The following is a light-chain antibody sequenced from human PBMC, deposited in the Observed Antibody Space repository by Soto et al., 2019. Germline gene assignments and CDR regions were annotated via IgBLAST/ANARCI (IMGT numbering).Light chain of an antibody. Sequence: EIVFTQSPCTLSLSPFERSTLSCRASQSVSNDYLAWYQQKPGQAPRLLIYGASNRATGIPDRFSGSGSGTDFTLTISRLEPEDFAVYYCQQYGSSRRTFGQGTKVDIK. CDR2: GAS. CDR1: QSVSNDY. V-gene: IGKV3-20*01. J-gene: IGKJ1*01. CDR3: QQYGSSRRT.